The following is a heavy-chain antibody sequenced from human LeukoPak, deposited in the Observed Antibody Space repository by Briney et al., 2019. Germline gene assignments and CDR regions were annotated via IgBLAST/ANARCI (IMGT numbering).Heavy chain of an antibody. CDR1: GFTFSSYS. D-gene: IGHD3-10*01. CDR2: NSSSSSYI. J-gene: IGHJ6*02. Sequence: GGSLRLSCAASGFTFSSYSMNWVRQAPGKGLEWVSSNSSSSSYIYYADSVKGRFTISRDNAKNSLYLQMNSLRAEDTAVYYCARDREPDNYGSGSYYKRARVYYYGMDVWGQGTTVTVSS. V-gene: IGHV3-21*01. CDR3: ARDREPDNYGSGSYYKRARVYYYGMDV.